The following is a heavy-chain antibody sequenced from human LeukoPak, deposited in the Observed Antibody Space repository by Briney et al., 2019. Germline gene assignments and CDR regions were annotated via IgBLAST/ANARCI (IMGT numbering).Heavy chain of an antibody. V-gene: IGHV3-7*01. CDR3: ARVKSWCTNGVCYRSAYFDY. CDR2: IKQDGRVN. CDR1: GFTFSSYA. D-gene: IGHD2-8*01. J-gene: IGHJ4*02. Sequence: PGGSLRLACAASGFTFSSYAMSWVRQAPGEGLEWVANIKQDGRVNNYVDSVQGRFTISRDNGKTALYLQMNSLRAEDTAVYYCARVKSWCTNGVCYRSAYFDYWGQGTLVTVSS.